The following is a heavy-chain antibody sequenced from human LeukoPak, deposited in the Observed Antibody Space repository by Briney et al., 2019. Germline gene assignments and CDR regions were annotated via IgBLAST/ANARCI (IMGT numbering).Heavy chain of an antibody. CDR1: GYFISSGYY. V-gene: IGHV4-38-2*01. Sequence: SETLSLTCAVSGYFISSGYYWGRIRQPPGKGLEWVGSIYYSGSTYYNPSLKSRVTISVDTSKNQFSLKLNSVTAADTAVYYCARVLMDRSGCIDYWGQGTLVTVSS. D-gene: IGHD6-19*01. CDR3: ARVLMDRSGCIDY. CDR2: IYYSGST. J-gene: IGHJ4*02.